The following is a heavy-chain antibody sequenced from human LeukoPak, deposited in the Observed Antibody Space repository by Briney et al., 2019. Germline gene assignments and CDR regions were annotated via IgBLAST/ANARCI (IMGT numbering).Heavy chain of an antibody. CDR1: GFTFSSYE. CDR2: ISSSGSTI. CDR3: ARDTTPSDYGDYSFDY. V-gene: IGHV3-48*03. Sequence: GGSLRLSCAASGFTFSSYEMNWVRQAPGKGLEWFSYISSSGSTIYYADSVKGRFTISRDNAKNSLYLQMNSLRAEDTAVYYCARDTTPSDYGDYSFDYWGQGTLVTVSS. D-gene: IGHD4-17*01. J-gene: IGHJ4*02.